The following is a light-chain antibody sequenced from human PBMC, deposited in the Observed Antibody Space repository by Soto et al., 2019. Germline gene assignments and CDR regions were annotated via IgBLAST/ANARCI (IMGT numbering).Light chain of an antibody. J-gene: IGLJ1*01. CDR2: DVS. V-gene: IGLV2-14*01. Sequence: QSALTQPASVSGSPGQSITISCTGTSSDVGGYNYVSWYQQHPGKAPKLMIYDVSNRPSGVSTRFSGSKSGNTASLTISGLQAEDDADYYCSSYTSSSTHYVFGTGTKLTVL. CDR3: SSYTSSSTHYV. CDR1: SSDVGGYNY.